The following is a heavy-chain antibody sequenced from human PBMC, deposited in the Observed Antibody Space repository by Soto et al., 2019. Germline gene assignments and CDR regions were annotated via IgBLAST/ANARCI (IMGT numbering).Heavy chain of an antibody. CDR2: ISSNGGTT. D-gene: IGHD1-7*01. V-gene: IGHV3-64*01. CDR1: GFTVSSYD. Sequence: EVQLAESRGGMVQPGGSLRLSCVAGGFTVSSYDMHWVRQAPGKGLEYVSSISSNGGTTYYGNSVKGRFTISRDNSKNTLYLQMGSLRAEDMAVYYCVRRVSGNYDYWGQGTLVTVFS. J-gene: IGHJ4*02. CDR3: VRRVSGNYDY.